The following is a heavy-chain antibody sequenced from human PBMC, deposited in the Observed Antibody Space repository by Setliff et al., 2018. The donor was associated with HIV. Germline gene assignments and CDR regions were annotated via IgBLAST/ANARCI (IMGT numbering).Heavy chain of an antibody. V-gene: IGHV4-59*01. CDR1: GGSISSDY. CDR2: AFYSGIA. J-gene: IGHJ4*02. CDR3: ARADYDSTGYYFDL. D-gene: IGHD3-22*01. Sequence: SETLSLTCRVSGGSISSDYWSWIRQPPGKGLEWIGYAFYSGIANYDSSLKSRVSISVATSENQFSLRLTSVTTADTAVYYCARADYDSTGYYFDLWGRGSLVTVSS.